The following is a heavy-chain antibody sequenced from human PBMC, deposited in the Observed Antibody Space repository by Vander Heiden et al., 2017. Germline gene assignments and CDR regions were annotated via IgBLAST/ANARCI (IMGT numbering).Heavy chain of an antibody. Sequence: QVQLVESGGGVVQPGRSLRLSCPASGFTFSSYAMHWVRQAPGKGLEWVAVISYDGRNKYYADSVKGRFTISRDNSKNTLYLQMNSLRAEDTAVYYCARDRGYSGYDSDYWGQGTLVTVSS. V-gene: IGHV3-30*04. CDR2: ISYDGRNK. CDR1: GFTFSSYA. D-gene: IGHD5-12*01. CDR3: ARDRGYSGYDSDY. J-gene: IGHJ4*02.